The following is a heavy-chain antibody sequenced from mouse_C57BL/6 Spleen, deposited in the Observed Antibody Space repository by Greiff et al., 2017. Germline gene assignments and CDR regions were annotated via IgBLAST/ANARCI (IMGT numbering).Heavy chain of an antibody. CDR2: IDPENGDS. J-gene: IGHJ3*01. V-gene: IGHV14-4*01. Sequence: EVQLQQSGAELVRPGGSVKLSCTASGFNFNDDYMHWVRQRPDKGLEWIGWIDPENGDSAYASKFQGKGTITADTSSNTAYLQLSSLTSEDSAVYYCNWFAYWGQGTLVTVAA. CDR1: GFNFNDDY. CDR3: NWFAY.